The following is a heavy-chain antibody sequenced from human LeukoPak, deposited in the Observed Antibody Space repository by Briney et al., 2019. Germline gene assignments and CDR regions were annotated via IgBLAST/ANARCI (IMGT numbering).Heavy chain of an antibody. CDR3: ARGSDYYTPSGAHYYYMDV. V-gene: IGHV1-18*01. D-gene: IGHD3-10*01. Sequence: GASVKVSCKASGYTFTSYGISWVRQAPGQGLERMGWISAYNGNTNYAQKLQARVTMTTDTSTTTAYMELRNLRSDDTAVYYCARGSDYYTPSGAHYYYMDVWGKGTTVTVSS. J-gene: IGHJ6*03. CDR1: GYTFTSYG. CDR2: ISAYNGNT.